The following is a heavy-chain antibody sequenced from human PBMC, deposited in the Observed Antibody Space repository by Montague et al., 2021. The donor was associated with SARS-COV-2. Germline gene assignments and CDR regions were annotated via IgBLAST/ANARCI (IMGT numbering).Heavy chain of an antibody. J-gene: IGHJ6*02. CDR2: ISGSGDKT. CDR1: GFTFSPYA. Sequence: SLRLSCAASGFTFSPYAMSWVRRAPGKGLEWVSAISGSGDKTYYADSVKGRFTISRDNSKNTVFLQMNSLRVEDTAVYYCAKDLFCSGGDCYFYGMDLWGQGTTVTVSS. V-gene: IGHV3-23*01. D-gene: IGHD2-15*01. CDR3: AKDLFCSGGDCYFYGMDL.